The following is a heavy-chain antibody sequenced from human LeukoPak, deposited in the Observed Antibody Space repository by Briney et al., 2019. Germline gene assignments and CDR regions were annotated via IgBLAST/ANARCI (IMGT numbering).Heavy chain of an antibody. V-gene: IGHV4-59*01. CDR3: ARVIGYYYYYMDV. CDR2: IYYSGST. J-gene: IGHJ6*03. CDR1: GGSISNYY. Sequence: PSETLSLTCTVSGGSISNYYWNWIRQPPGKGLEWIGYIYYSGSTNYNPSLKSRVTISVDTSKNQFSLKLSSVTAADTAVYYCARVIGYYYYYMDVWGKGTTVTISS.